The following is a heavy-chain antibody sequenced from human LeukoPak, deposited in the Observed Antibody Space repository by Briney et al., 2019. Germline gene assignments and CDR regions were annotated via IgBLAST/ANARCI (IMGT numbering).Heavy chain of an antibody. V-gene: IGHV1-2*02. Sequence: ASVKVSCKASGYTLTNYGISWVRQAPGQGLEWMGWIHPNSGGTNYAQKFQGRVTMTRDTSINTVYMELSRLRSDDTAVYFCARVAGVSYMDVWGEGTTVTVSS. D-gene: IGHD2-8*01. J-gene: IGHJ6*03. CDR1: GYTLTNYG. CDR3: ARVAGVSYMDV. CDR2: IHPNSGGT.